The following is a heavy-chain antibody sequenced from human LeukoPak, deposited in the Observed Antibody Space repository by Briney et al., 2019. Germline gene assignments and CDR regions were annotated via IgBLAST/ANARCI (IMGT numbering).Heavy chain of an antibody. CDR3: ARTNYLVATITRYYYYYMDV. Sequence: SETLSLTCTVSGGSTSTYYWSWIRQPAGKGLEWIGRIYPSGNTNFNPSLMSRVTMSVDTSKNQFSLKLSSVTAADTAVYYCARTNYLVATITRYYYYYMDVWGKGTTVTVSS. J-gene: IGHJ6*03. CDR2: IYPSGNT. V-gene: IGHV4-4*07. D-gene: IGHD5-12*01. CDR1: GGSTSTYY.